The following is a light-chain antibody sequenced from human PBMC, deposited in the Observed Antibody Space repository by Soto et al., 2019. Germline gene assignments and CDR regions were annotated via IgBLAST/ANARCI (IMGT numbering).Light chain of an antibody. V-gene: IGKV3-15*01. CDR3: QQYNNWPPLT. Sequence: EMVMTQSPATLSVSPGERATLSCRASQSVSSNLAWYQQKPGQAPRLLIYGASTRATGIPARFSGSGSGTEFTLTISSLQPEDFAVYYCQQYNNWPPLTFGGGTKVEIK. CDR2: GAS. CDR1: QSVSSN. J-gene: IGKJ4*01.